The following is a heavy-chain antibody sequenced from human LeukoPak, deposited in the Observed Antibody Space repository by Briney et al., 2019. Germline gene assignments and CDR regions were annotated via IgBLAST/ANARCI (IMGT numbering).Heavy chain of an antibody. CDR1: GFTFSSYA. D-gene: IGHD1-14*01. V-gene: IGHV3-23*01. Sequence: GGSLRLSCAASGFTFSSYAMSWVRQAPRKGREWVSAIIGSGGSTYYADTVKGRFTISRDNSKNTLYLQMNSLRAEDTAAFYKAKDAQPGLLPPEFAPCGEATLVTVSS. CDR3: AKDAQPGLLPPEFAP. CDR2: IIGSGGST. J-gene: IGHJ5*02.